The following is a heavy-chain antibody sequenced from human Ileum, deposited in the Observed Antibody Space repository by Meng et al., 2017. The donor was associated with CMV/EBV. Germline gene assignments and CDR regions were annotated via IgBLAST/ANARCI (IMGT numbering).Heavy chain of an antibody. D-gene: IGHD3-10*01. Sequence: GESLKISCAASGFTFSDYYMSWVRQAPGKGLEWVANIKQDGSEKYYVDSVKGRFTISRDNAKNSLYLQMNSLRAEDTAVYYCAREASLYYGSGSYYNDYWGQGTRVT. CDR2: IKQDGSEK. V-gene: IGHV3-7*01. CDR1: GFTFSDYY. CDR3: AREASLYYGSGSYYNDY. J-gene: IGHJ4*02.